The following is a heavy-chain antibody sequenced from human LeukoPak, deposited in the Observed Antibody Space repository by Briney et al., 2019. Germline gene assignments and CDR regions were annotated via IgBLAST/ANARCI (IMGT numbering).Heavy chain of an antibody. Sequence: ASVKVSCKASGYTFTGYYMHWVRQAPGQGLEWMGWINPNSGGTNYAQKFQGWVTMTRDTSISKAYMELSRLRSDDTAVYYCARAGGGYSGYDHYYYYGMDVWGKGTTVTVSS. CDR2: INPNSGGT. CDR1: GYTFTGYY. V-gene: IGHV1-2*04. D-gene: IGHD5-12*01. CDR3: ARAGGGYSGYDHYYYYGMDV. J-gene: IGHJ6*04.